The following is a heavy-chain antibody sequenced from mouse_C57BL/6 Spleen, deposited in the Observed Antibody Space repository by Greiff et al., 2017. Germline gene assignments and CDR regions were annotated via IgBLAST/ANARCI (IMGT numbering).Heavy chain of an antibody. D-gene: IGHD2-3*01. CDR2: IWSGGST. J-gene: IGHJ4*01. Sequence: QVQLQQSGPGLVQPSQSLSITCTVSGFSLTSYGVHWVRQPPGKGLEWLGVIWSGGSTAYNAAFITRLSISKDNSKSQVFFKMNSLQADDTAIYYCAKNYDGYYGNYAMDYWGQGTSVTVSS. V-gene: IGHV2-4*01. CDR3: AKNYDGYYGNYAMDY. CDR1: GFSLTSYG.